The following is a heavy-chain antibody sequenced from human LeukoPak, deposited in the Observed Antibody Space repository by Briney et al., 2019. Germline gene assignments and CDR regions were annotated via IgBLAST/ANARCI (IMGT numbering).Heavy chain of an antibody. D-gene: IGHD6-13*01. CDR2: ISYDGSNK. CDR3: AKDSSSWPYYFDY. J-gene: IGHJ4*02. CDR1: GFTFSSYA. V-gene: IGHV3-30-3*01. Sequence: PGGSLRLSCAASGFTFSSYAMHWVRQAPGKGLEWVAVISYDGSNKYYADSVKGRFTISRDNSKNTLYLQMNSLRAEDTAVYSCAKDSSSWPYYFDYWGQGTLVTVSS.